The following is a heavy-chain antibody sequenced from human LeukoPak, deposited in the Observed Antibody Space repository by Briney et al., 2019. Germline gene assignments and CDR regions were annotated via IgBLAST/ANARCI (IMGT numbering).Heavy chain of an antibody. Sequence: PGESLRLSCAVSGYTFINAYMNWVRQAPGKGREWVGRVKSNRDGGTTDYAAPVKGRFTTSRDNPKNTLYLQTKSLRAEDTAVYYCVQMAPYCGGDCYFDNWGQGTLVTVSS. J-gene: IGHJ4*02. CDR1: GYTFINAY. CDR2: VKSNRDGGTT. CDR3: VQMAPYCGGDCYFDN. V-gene: IGHV3-15*01. D-gene: IGHD2-21*02.